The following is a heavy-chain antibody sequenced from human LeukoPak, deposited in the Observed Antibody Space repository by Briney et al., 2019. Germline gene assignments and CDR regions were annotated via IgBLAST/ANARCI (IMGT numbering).Heavy chain of an antibody. J-gene: IGHJ3*02. Sequence: ASVKVSCKASGYTFTGYYMHWVRQAPGQGLEWMGWINPNSGGTNYAQKFQGRVTMTRDTSISTAYMELSRLRSDDTAVYYCAREGIAAAGTYAFHIWGQGTMVTVSS. CDR1: GYTFTGYY. CDR2: INPNSGGT. CDR3: AREGIAAAGTYAFHI. V-gene: IGHV1-2*02. D-gene: IGHD6-13*01.